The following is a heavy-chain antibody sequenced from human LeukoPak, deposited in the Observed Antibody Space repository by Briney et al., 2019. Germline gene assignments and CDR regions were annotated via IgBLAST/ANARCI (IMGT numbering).Heavy chain of an antibody. Sequence: PGRSLRHSCAASGFTFSSYGMHWVRQAPGKGLEWVAVIWYDGSNKYYADSVKGRFTISRDNSKNTLYLQMNSLRAEDTAVYYCARDPALYSSSWYENWFDPWGQGTLVTVSS. CDR2: IWYDGSNK. CDR3: ARDPALYSSSWYENWFDP. J-gene: IGHJ5*02. CDR1: GFTFSSYG. V-gene: IGHV3-33*01. D-gene: IGHD6-13*01.